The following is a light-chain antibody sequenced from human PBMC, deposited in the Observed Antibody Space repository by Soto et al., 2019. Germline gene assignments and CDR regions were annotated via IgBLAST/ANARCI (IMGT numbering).Light chain of an antibody. CDR3: SSWDDSLDSPV. V-gene: IGLV1-44*01. CDR2: SIN. J-gene: IGLJ3*02. CDR1: YSNIGSNF. Sequence: QSVLTQPPSASATPGQTVTISCSGRYSNIGSNFVSWYKRLPGTAPKLLIYSINQRPSGVPDRFSGSNSGTSASLTISGVQSEEDADYFCSSWDDSLDSPVFGGGTKLTVL.